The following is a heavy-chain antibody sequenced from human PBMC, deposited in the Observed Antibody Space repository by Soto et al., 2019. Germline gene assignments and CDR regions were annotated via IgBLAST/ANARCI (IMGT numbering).Heavy chain of an antibody. D-gene: IGHD3-22*01. CDR3: TTEYYYDSSGYYYYFDY. CDR1: GFTFSNAW. Sequence: PGGSLRLSCAASGFTFSNAWMNWVRQAPGKGLEWVGRIKSKTDGGTTDYAAPVKGRFTISRDDSKNTLYLQMNSLKTEDTAVYYCTTEYYYDSSGYYYYFDYWGQGTLVTVSS. J-gene: IGHJ4*02. V-gene: IGHV3-15*07. CDR2: IKSKTDGGTT.